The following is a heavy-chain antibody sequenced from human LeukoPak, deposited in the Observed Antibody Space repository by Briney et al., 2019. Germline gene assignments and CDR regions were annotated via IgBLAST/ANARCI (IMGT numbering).Heavy chain of an antibody. J-gene: IGHJ4*02. V-gene: IGHV3-30*18. Sequence: PGGSLRLSCAASGFTFDDYAMHWVRQAPGKGLEWVAVISYDGSNKYYADSVKGRFTISRDNSKNTLYLQMNSLRAEDTAVYYCAKEARYYDSSGYIPDYWGQGTLVTVSS. CDR1: GFTFDDYA. CDR2: ISYDGSNK. D-gene: IGHD3-22*01. CDR3: AKEARYYDSSGYIPDY.